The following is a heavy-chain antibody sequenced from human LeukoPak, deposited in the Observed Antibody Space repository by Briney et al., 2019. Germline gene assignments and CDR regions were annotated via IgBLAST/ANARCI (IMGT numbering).Heavy chain of an antibody. Sequence: YXXXXXXXYXSWIRQAPGXGLXXVGEINHSGSANYNPSLKSXVSISVDTYKNQLSLKMRYVTAADRAGGNCAXXXXXXXXXXXXXXXXXXMDVWGXGTTVTISS. CDR2: INHSGSA. CDR3: AXXXXXXXXXXXXXXXXXXMDV. CDR1: XXXXXXXY. J-gene: IGHJ6*04. V-gene: IGHV4-34*01.